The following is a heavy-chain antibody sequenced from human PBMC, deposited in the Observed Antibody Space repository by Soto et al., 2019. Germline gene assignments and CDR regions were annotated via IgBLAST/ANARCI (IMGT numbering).Heavy chain of an antibody. Sequence: EVQLVESGGGLVQPGRSLRLSCAASGFTFDDYAMHWVRQAPGKGLEWVSGISWNSGSIGYADSVKGRFTISRDNAKNSLCLQMNGRRAEGTALYYGGKDSGGGEWELLSLWDYWGQGTLVTVSS. V-gene: IGHV3-9*01. CDR3: GKDSGGGEWELLSLWDY. J-gene: IGHJ4*02. D-gene: IGHD1-26*01. CDR1: GFTFDDYA. CDR2: ISWNSGSI.